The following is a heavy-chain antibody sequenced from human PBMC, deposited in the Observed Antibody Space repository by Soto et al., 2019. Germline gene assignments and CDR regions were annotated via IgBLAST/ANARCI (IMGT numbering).Heavy chain of an antibody. CDR2: ISAYNGNT. V-gene: IGHV1-18*01. D-gene: IGHD3-3*01. CDR3: ARDLGLRFLEWLPEPDYYYYYMDV. CDR1: GYTFTSYG. J-gene: IGHJ6*03. Sequence: ASVKVSCKASGYTFTSYGISWVRQAPGQGLEWMGWISAYNGNTNYAQKLKGRVTMTTDTSTSTAYMELRCLRSDDTALYYCARDLGLRFLEWLPEPDYYYYYMDVWGKGTTVTVSS.